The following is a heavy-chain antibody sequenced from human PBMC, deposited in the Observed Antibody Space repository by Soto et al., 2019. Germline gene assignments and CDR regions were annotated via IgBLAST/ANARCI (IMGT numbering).Heavy chain of an antibody. J-gene: IGHJ4*02. CDR2: IYYSGGT. CDR1: GGSISSYH. V-gene: IGHV4-59*08. CDR3: AGQVGNYFDY. Sequence: QVQLQESGPGLVKPSETLSLTCTVSGGSISSYHWSWIRQPPGKGLEWIGYIYYSGGTNYNPPLKSRVTLSVDLPKNQFALKLSSVTAADTAVYYCAGQVGNYFDYWGQGTLVTVSS. D-gene: IGHD1-26*01.